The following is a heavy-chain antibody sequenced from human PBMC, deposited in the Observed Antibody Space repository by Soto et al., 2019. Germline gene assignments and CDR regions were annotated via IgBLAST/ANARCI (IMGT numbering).Heavy chain of an antibody. Sequence: SCSTLVNPTQTLTLICTVSRFSLSTSGITLGWVRQPPGKAPEWLALAHQYSPSLQSILTFTKDAYKNQVVLTMTDVDPADTATYYCTLRHDSSMGPIYWGQGIQDTVSS. D-gene: IGHD2-2*01. J-gene: IGHJ4*02. V-gene: IGHV2-5*01. CDR1: RFSLSTSGIT. CDR3: TLRHDSSMGPIY. CDR2: AH.